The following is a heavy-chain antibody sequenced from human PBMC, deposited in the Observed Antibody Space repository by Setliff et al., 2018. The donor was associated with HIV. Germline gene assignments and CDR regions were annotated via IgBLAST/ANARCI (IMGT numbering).Heavy chain of an antibody. CDR3: ARLGWQQNYYYYYMDV. V-gene: IGHV4-34*01. CDR2: INHSGST. J-gene: IGHJ6*03. D-gene: IGHD6-13*01. Sequence: SETLSLTCAVYGETFSGYYWSWIRQPPGKGLEWIGEINHSGSTTYHPSLRSRATISAGTSKNQFSLDLSSVTAADTAVYYCARLGWQQNYYYYYMDVWGKGTTVTVSS. CDR1: GETFSGYY.